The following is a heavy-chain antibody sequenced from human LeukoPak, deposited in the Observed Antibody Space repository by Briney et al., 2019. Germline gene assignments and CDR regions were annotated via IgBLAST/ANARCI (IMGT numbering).Heavy chain of an antibody. D-gene: IGHD2-15*01. CDR1: GFTFSSYW. CDR3: ATLVVVAALVDYYMDV. CDR2: IKQDGSEK. Sequence: PGGSLRLSCAASGFTFSSYWMSWVRQAPGKGLEWVANIKQDGSEKYYVDSVKGRFTISRDNSKNTLYLQVNSLRAEDTAVYYCATLVVVAALVDYYMDVWGKGTTVTVSS. V-gene: IGHV3-7*03. J-gene: IGHJ6*03.